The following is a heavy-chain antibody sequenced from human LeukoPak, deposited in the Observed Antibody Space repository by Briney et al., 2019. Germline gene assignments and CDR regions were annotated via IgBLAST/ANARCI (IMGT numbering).Heavy chain of an antibody. CDR2: ISYSGST. CDR3: ARHSSYYGNFDY. V-gene: IGHV4-59*08. CDR1: GGSISSYY. J-gene: IGHJ4*02. Sequence: SETLSLTCTVSGGSISSYYWSWIRQPPGKGLEWIGYISYSGSTNYNPSLKSRVTISVDTSKNQFSLKLSSVTAAYTAVYHCARHSSYYGNFDYWGQGTLVTVSS. D-gene: IGHD3-10*01.